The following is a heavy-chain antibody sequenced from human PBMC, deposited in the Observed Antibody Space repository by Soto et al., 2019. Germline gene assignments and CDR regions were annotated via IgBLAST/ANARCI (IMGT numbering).Heavy chain of an antibody. V-gene: IGHV1-2*04. Sequence: QVQLVQSGAEVKKPGASVKVSCKASGYTFTAYYMHWVRQAPGQGLEWMGCINPNSGGTNSAQKFQGWVTMTRDTAISTAYMELSRLRSDDTAVYYWARGDGSYSYGMDVWGQGTAVTFSS. CDR1: GYTFTAYY. CDR2: INPNSGGT. D-gene: IGHD1-26*01. CDR3: ARGDGSYSYGMDV. J-gene: IGHJ6*02.